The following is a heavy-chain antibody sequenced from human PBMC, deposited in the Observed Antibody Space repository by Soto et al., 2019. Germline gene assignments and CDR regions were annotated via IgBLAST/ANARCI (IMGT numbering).Heavy chain of an antibody. V-gene: IGHV1-8*01. Sequence: ASVKVSCKASGYTFTSYDINWVRQATGQGLEWMGWMNPNSGNTGYAQRFQGRVTMTRNTSISTAYMELSSLRSEDTAVYYCARARGSSSYYYYYGMDVWGQGTTVTVSS. D-gene: IGHD6-13*01. CDR2: MNPNSGNT. CDR3: ARARGSSSYYYYYGMDV. CDR1: GYTFTSYD. J-gene: IGHJ6*02.